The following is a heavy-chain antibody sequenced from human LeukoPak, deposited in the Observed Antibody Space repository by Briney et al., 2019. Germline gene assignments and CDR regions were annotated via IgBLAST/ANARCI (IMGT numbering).Heavy chain of an antibody. CDR3: ARGPGTTPGGY. J-gene: IGHJ4*02. CDR2: IYSGGST. V-gene: IGHV3-66*01. CDR1: EFTVSDNY. D-gene: IGHD4-17*01. Sequence: GALRLSCAVSEFTVSDNYMSWVRQAPGKGLEWVSLIYSGGSTHYADSVKGRFTISRDNSKNTLYLQMNTLRAEDTAVYYCARGPGTTPGGYWGQGTLVTVSS.